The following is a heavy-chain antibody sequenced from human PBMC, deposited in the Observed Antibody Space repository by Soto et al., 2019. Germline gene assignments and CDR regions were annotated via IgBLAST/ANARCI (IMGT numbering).Heavy chain of an antibody. CDR2: ISYSGTT. Sequence: SSETLSLTCTVSGDSISTTNYYWGWIRQPPGKGLEWIGSISYSGTTYYNPSLRSRVTISVDTSKNQFSLRLTSVTAADTAVYFCASYCSSLSCPPRLPKSWDIWGQGTMVTVSS. D-gene: IGHD2-2*01. J-gene: IGHJ3*02. V-gene: IGHV4-39*01. CDR3: ASYCSSLSCPPRLPKSWDI. CDR1: GDSISTTNYY.